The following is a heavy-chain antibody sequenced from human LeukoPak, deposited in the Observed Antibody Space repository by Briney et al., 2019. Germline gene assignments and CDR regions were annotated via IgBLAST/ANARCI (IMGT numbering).Heavy chain of an antibody. D-gene: IGHD5-24*01. V-gene: IGHV1-8*03. J-gene: IGHJ4*02. CDR3: ARGGDGYNPPTFDY. Sequence: ASVKVSCKASGYTFTGYYMHWVRQATGQGLEWMGWMNPNSGNTGYAQKFQGRVTITRNTSISTAYMELSSLRSEDTAVYYCARGGDGYNPPTFDYWGQGTLVTVSS. CDR2: MNPNSGNT. CDR1: GYTFTGYY.